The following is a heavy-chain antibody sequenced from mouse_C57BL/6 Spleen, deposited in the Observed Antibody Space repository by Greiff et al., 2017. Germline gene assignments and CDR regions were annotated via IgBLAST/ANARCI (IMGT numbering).Heavy chain of an antibody. CDR1: GFTFSSYG. Sequence: EVKLMESGGDLVKPGGSLKLSCAASGFTFSSYGMSWVRQTPDKRLEWVATISSGGSYTYYPDSVKGRFTISRDNAKNTLYLQMSSLKSEDTAMYYCAGHEAYGNGYSFDYWGQGTTLTVSS. J-gene: IGHJ2*01. CDR2: ISSGGSYT. V-gene: IGHV5-6*01. CDR3: AGHEAYGNGYSFDY. D-gene: IGHD1-1*01.